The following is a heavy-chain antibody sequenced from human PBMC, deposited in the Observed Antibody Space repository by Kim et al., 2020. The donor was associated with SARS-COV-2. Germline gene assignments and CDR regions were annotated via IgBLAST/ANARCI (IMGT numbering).Heavy chain of an antibody. Sequence: GGSLRLSCAASGFTFSSYAMSWVRQAPGKGLEWVSAISGSGGSTYYADSVKGRFTISRDNSKNTLYLQMNSLRAEDTAVYYCNSKFDWLFQSYGMDVWGQGTTVTVSS. CDR3: NSKFDWLFQSYGMDV. D-gene: IGHD3-9*01. J-gene: IGHJ6*02. CDR2: ISGSGGST. CDR1: GFTFSSYA. V-gene: IGHV3-23*01.